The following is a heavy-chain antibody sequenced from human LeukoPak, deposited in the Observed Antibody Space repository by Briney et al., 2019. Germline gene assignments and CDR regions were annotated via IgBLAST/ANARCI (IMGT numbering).Heavy chain of an antibody. Sequence: ASVKVSCKASGYTFTSYYMHWVRQAPGQGLEWMGIINPSGGSTSYAQKFQGRVTMTRDTSTSTVYMELSSLRSEDTAVYYCARDPVRGYSYGYYGMDVWGKGTTVTVSS. D-gene: IGHD5-18*01. CDR2: INPSGGST. CDR1: GYTFTSYY. V-gene: IGHV1-46*01. J-gene: IGHJ6*04. CDR3: ARDPVRGYSYGYYGMDV.